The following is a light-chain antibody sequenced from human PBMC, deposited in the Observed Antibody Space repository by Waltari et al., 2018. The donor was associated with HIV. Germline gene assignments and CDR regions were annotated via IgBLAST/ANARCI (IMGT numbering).Light chain of an antibody. Sequence: DIVMTQSPDSLAVSLGERATIHCKSSQSVLYSSNNKNDLAWYQQKPGQPPKLLIYWASTRESGVPDRFSGSGSGTDFTLTISSLQAEDVAVYYCQQYYSTPRTFGQGTKVEIK. CDR1: QSVLYSSNNKND. V-gene: IGKV4-1*01. CDR3: QQYYSTPRT. J-gene: IGKJ1*01. CDR2: WAS.